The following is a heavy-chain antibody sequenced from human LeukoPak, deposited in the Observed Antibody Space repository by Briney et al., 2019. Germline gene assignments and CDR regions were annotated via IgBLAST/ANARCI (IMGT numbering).Heavy chain of an antibody. V-gene: IGHV3-30-3*01. Sequence: GGSLRLSCAASGFTFSSYAMHWVRQAPGKGLEWVAVMSYDGSNKYYADSVKGRFTISRDNSKNTLYLQMNSLRAEDTAVYYCARVRSWAQSLSAFDIWGQGTMVTVSS. CDR3: ARVRSWAQSLSAFDI. CDR2: MSYDGSNK. D-gene: IGHD1-26*01. J-gene: IGHJ3*02. CDR1: GFTFSSYA.